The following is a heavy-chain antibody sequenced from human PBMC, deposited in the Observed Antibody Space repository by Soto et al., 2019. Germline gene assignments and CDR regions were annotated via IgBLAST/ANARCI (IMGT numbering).Heavy chain of an antibody. D-gene: IGHD2-15*01. Sequence: GGSLRLSCAASGFTFSSYAMSWVRQAPGKGLEWVSAISGSGGSTYYADSVKGRFTISRDNSKNTLYLQMNSLRAEDTAVYYCAKGRVSDCSGGSCYSEAPPDYYYYYGMDVWGQGTTVTVSS. CDR1: GFTFSSYA. V-gene: IGHV3-23*01. J-gene: IGHJ6*02. CDR3: AKGRVSDCSGGSCYSEAPPDYYYYYGMDV. CDR2: ISGSGGST.